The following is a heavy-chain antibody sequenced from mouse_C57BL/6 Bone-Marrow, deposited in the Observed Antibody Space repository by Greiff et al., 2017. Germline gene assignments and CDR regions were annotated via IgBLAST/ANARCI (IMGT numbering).Heavy chain of an antibody. V-gene: IGHV3-6*01. J-gene: IGHJ1*03. CDR3: ARDKVVATIRYFDV. D-gene: IGHD1-1*01. Sequence: ESGPGLVKPSQSLSLTCSVTGYSITSGYYWNWIRQFPGNKLEWMGYISYDGSNNYNPSLKNRISITRDTSKNQFFLKLNSVTTEDTATYYCARDKVVATIRYFDVWGTGTTVTVSS. CDR2: ISYDGSN. CDR1: GYSITSGYY.